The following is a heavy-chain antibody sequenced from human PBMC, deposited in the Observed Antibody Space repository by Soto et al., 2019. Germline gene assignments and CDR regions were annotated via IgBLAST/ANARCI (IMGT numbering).Heavy chain of an antibody. V-gene: IGHV4-61*05. D-gene: IGHD5-12*01. Sequence: SEMLSLTCDVSGDSISTGCYTWAWLRQPPGRALEWIGFIYYTGSTKYNPSLNSRVTISVDTSKNQFSLTVTSVTAADTAVYYCAGRIVATETFDYWGQGTLVTVSS. CDR1: GDSISTGCYT. CDR2: IYYTGST. J-gene: IGHJ4*02. CDR3: AGRIVATETFDY.